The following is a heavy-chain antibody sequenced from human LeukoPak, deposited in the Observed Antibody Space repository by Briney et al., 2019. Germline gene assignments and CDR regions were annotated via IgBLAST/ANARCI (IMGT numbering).Heavy chain of an antibody. CDR1: SGSISSSSYY. CDR3: ARLNPGYVTAPHDS. CDR2: VYYSGSI. J-gene: IGHJ5*01. V-gene: IGHV4-39*01. Sequence: SETLSLPCTVSSGSISSSSYYWGWIRQPPGKGLEWIGSVYYSGSIFSDTSHKSRVTISGDTSKNQFSLSLSSVTAADTAVDYCARLNPGYVTAPHDSWGQGMLVTVSS. D-gene: IGHD3-16*01.